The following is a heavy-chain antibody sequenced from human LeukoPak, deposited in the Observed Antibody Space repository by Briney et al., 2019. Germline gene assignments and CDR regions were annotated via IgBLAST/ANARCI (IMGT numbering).Heavy chain of an antibody. CDR2: ISGSGGST. CDR3: AKDLRYYDSSGYGQFDY. CDR1: GFTFSSYA. V-gene: IGHV3-23*01. J-gene: IGHJ4*02. Sequence: PGGSLRLSCAASGFTFSSYAMGWVRQAPGKGLEWVSAISGSGGSTYYADSVKGRFTISRDNSKNTLYLQMNSLRAEDTAVYYCAKDLRYYDSSGYGQFDYWGQGTLVTVSS. D-gene: IGHD3-22*01.